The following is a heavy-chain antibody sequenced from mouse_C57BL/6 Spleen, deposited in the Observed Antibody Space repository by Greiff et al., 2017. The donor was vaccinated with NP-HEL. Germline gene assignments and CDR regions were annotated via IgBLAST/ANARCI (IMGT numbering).Heavy chain of an antibody. CDR3: ARRGGRDWFAY. Sequence: QVQLQQPGAELVMPGASVTLSCKASGYTFTSYWMHWVKQRPGQGLEWIGEIDPSASYTNYNQKFKGKSTLTVDKSSSTAYMQLSSLTSEDSAVYYCARRGGRDWFAYWGQGTLVTVSA. CDR2: IDPSASYT. CDR1: GYTFTSYW. V-gene: IGHV1-69*01. J-gene: IGHJ3*01.